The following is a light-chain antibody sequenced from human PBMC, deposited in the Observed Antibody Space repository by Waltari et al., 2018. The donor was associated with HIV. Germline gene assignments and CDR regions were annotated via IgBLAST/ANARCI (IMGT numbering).Light chain of an antibody. CDR3: AAWDDSPYV. J-gene: IGLJ1*01. CDR1: SSTIGSNI. V-gene: IGLV1-44*01. CDR2: SDN. Sequence: QSVLTQPPSASGTPGQRVTISCSGGSSTIGSNIVNWYHQLPGTAPKLLFYSDNQLPSGVPDRFSASKSGTSASLAISGLQSEDEADYYCAAWDDSPYVFGTGTKVTVL.